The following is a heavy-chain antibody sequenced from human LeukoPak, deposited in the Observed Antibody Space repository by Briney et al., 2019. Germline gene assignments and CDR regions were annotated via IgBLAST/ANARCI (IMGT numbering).Heavy chain of an antibody. CDR2: ISAYNGNT. CDR1: GYTFTGYY. Sequence: GASVKVSCKASGYTFTGYYMHWVRQAPGQGLEWMGWISAYNGNTNYAQKLQGRVTMTTDTSTSTAYMELRSLRSDDTAVYYCARDEVTVAGYYFDYWGQGTLVTVSS. D-gene: IGHD6-19*01. CDR3: ARDEVTVAGYYFDY. V-gene: IGHV1-18*04. J-gene: IGHJ4*02.